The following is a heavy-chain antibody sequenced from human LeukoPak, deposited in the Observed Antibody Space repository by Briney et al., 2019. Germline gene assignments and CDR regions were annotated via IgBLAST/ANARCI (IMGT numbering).Heavy chain of an antibody. J-gene: IGHJ4*02. V-gene: IGHV3-21*01. D-gene: IGHD2-8*02. CDR1: AFPFPAYS. CDR3: AKDLETKYCIDY. CDR2: ISSGSGGYI. Sequence: PGGSLRLSCAASAFPFPAYSMHWVRQVPGKGLEWVSSISSGSGGYIYYADSVKGRFTISRDNAVNSLYLQMNSLRAEDTAVYYCAKDLETKYCIDYWGQGALVTVSS.